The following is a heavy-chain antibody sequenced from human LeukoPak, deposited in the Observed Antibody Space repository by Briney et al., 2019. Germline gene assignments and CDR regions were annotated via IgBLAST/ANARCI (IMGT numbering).Heavy chain of an antibody. Sequence: SVKVSCKASGGTFSSYAISWVRQAPGQGLKWMGGIIPIFGTANYAQKFQGRVTITADESTSTAYMELSSLRSEDTAVYYCARERVLGWYYFDYWGQGTLVTVSS. CDR2: IIPIFGTA. J-gene: IGHJ4*02. CDR1: GGTFSSYA. V-gene: IGHV1-69*13. CDR3: ARERVLGWYYFDY. D-gene: IGHD6-19*01.